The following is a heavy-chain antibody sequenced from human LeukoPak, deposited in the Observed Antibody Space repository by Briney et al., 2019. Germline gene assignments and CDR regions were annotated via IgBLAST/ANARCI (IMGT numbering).Heavy chain of an antibody. J-gene: IGHJ5*02. CDR1: GGSFSGYY. Sequence: SETLSLTCAVYGGSFSGYYWSWIRQPPGKGLEWIGYIFYSGSTYYNPSLKSRVSISVDTSKNQFSLKLNSVTAADTAVYYCARGRLLNWFDPWGQGTLVTVSS. V-gene: IGHV4-34*09. D-gene: IGHD5-12*01. CDR2: IFYSGST. CDR3: ARGRLLNWFDP.